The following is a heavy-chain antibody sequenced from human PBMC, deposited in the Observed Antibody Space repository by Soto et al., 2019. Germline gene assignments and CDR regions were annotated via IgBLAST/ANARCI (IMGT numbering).Heavy chain of an antibody. J-gene: IGHJ4*02. CDR2: ISYDGINE. V-gene: IGHV3-30*15. CDR3: ARDRLRRGELSLIGYFDY. CDR1: GFTFTSYA. D-gene: IGHD3-16*02. Sequence: QVQLVESGGSVVQPGRSLRLSCAASGFTFTSYAMHWVRQAPGKGLEWVAVISYDGINEYYADSVKGRFTISRDNCKNTLFLQMSSLRVEDTAVYYCARDRLRRGELSLIGYFDYWGQGTLVTVSS.